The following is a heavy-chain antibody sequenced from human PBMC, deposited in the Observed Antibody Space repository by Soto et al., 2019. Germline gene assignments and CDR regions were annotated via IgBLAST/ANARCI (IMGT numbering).Heavy chain of an antibody. CDR2: IYYSGST. D-gene: IGHD2-21*02. V-gene: IGHV4-59*01. CDR1: GGSISRYY. Sequence: QVQLPESGPGLVKPSETLSLTCTVSGGSISRYYWSWIRQPPGKGLEWIGYIYYSGSTNYNPSLKSRVTISVDTSKNQVSRSLSSVTAADMAVYYCARDLRDCGCDCDSNGMDVWGQGPTGTVSS. CDR3: ARDLRDCGCDCDSNGMDV. J-gene: IGHJ6*02.